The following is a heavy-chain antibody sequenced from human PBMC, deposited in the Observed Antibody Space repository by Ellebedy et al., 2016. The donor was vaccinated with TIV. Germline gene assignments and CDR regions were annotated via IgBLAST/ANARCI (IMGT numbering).Heavy chain of an antibody. CDR3: ARVRRELLWFAESQYFFDY. J-gene: IGHJ4*02. CDR2: INHSGST. Sequence: ESLKISCAVYGGSFSGYYWSWIRQPPGKGLEWIGEINHSGSTNYNPSLKSRVTISVDTSKNQFSLKLSSVTAADTAVYYCARVRRELLWFAESQYFFDYWGQGTLVTVSS. CDR1: GGSFSGYY. D-gene: IGHD3-10*01. V-gene: IGHV4-34*01.